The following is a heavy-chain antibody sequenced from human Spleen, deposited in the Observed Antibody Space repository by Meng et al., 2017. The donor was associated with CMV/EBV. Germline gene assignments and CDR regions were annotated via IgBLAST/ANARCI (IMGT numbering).Heavy chain of an antibody. CDR3: AKDRAPSTSLWYPYFDS. D-gene: IGHD5-18*01. J-gene: IGHJ4*02. CDR2: IKCDGSEK. V-gene: IGHV3-52*01. CDR1: GFTFSSSW. Sequence: GESLKISCAASGFTFSSSWMHWVCQAPEKGLEWVADIKCDGSEKYYVDSVKGRFTISRDNAKNSLYLQMKSLRAEDTALYYCAKDRAPSTSLWYPYFDSWGQGTLVTVSS.